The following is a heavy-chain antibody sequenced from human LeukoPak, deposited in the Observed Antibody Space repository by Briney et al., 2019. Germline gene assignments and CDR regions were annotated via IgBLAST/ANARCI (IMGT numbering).Heavy chain of an antibody. D-gene: IGHD6-6*01. Sequence: GGSLRLPCAASEFTFSDYYMSWIRQAPGKGLEWVSYISSSGSTIYYADSVKGRFTISRDNAKNSLHLQMNSLRAEDTAVYYCARFSSSSGGFDYWGQGTLVTVSS. CDR1: EFTFSDYY. CDR2: ISSSGSTI. J-gene: IGHJ4*02. CDR3: ARFSSSSGGFDY. V-gene: IGHV3-11*04.